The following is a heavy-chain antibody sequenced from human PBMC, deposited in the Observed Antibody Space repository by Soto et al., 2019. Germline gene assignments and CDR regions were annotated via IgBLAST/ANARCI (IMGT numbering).Heavy chain of an antibody. CDR1: AYTFTDYY. Sequence: ASVKVSCKASAYTFTDYYMHWVRQAPGQGLEWMGWINPKSGGTNYAQKFQGRVTMTRDTSISTAYMELSGLRSDDTAVLYCARGGFCDSTSCSAGYFCGMDVWGQGTTVTVSS. D-gene: IGHD2-2*03. V-gene: IGHV1-2*02. CDR2: INPKSGGT. CDR3: ARGGFCDSTSCSAGYFCGMDV. J-gene: IGHJ6*02.